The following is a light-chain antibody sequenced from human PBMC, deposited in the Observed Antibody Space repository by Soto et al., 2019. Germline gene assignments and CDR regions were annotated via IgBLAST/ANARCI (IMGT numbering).Light chain of an antibody. CDR2: ENN. CDR1: SSNIGNNY. J-gene: IGLJ1*01. CDR3: GTWDSSLSVF. Sequence: QSALTQPPSVSAAPGQKVTISCSGSSSNIGNNYVSWYQQLPGTAPKLLIYENNKRPSGIPDRFSGSKSGTSATLGITGLQTGDEADYYCGTWDSSLSVFFGTGTRSPS. V-gene: IGLV1-51*02.